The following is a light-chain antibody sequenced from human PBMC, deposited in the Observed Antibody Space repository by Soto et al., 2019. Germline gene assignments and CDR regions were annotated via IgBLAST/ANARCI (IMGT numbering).Light chain of an antibody. CDR2: EVS. CDR3: NSYTGSSTYV. Sequence: QSVLTQPLSVSGSPGQSGAIFCTGTSSDVGSYNRVSWYQQPPGAAPKLMIYEVSNRPSGVPDRFSGSKSGNTASLTISGLQAEDEADYYCNSYTGSSTYVFGTGTKVTVL. J-gene: IGLJ1*01. V-gene: IGLV2-18*02. CDR1: SSDVGSYNR.